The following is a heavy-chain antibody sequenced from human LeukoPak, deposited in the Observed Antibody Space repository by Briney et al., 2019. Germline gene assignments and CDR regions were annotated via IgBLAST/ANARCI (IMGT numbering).Heavy chain of an antibody. D-gene: IGHD3-3*01. Sequence: GRSLRLSCAASGFTFSSYGMHWVRQAPGKGLEWVAFIRYDGSNKYYADSVKGRFTISRDNSKNTLYLQMNSLRAEDTAVYYCAKDTRNDDFWSGYPDYWGQGTLVTVSS. CDR3: AKDTRNDDFWSGYPDY. CDR1: GFTFSSYG. J-gene: IGHJ4*02. V-gene: IGHV3-30*02. CDR2: IRYDGSNK.